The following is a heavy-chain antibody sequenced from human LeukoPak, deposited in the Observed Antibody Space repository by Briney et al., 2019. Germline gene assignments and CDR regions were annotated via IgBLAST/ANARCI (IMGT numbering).Heavy chain of an antibody. Sequence: ASVKVSCKASGYTFTSYGISWVRQAPGQGLEWKGWISAYNGNTNYAQKLQGRVTMTTDTSTSTAFMELRSLRSDDTAVYYCARASGYSSGWYPSFLFDYWGQGTLVTVSS. CDR1: GYTFTSYG. CDR2: ISAYNGNT. CDR3: ARASGYSSGWYPSFLFDY. J-gene: IGHJ4*02. D-gene: IGHD6-19*01. V-gene: IGHV1-18*01.